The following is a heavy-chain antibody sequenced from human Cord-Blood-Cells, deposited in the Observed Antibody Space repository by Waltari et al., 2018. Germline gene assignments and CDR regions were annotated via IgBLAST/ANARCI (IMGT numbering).Heavy chain of an antibody. D-gene: IGHD1-26*01. CDR2: IYYSGST. J-gene: IGHJ2*01. Sequence: QLQLQESGPGLVKPSETLSLTCTVSGGSISSSSYYWGWIRQPPGKGLEWIGSIYYSGSTYYNPSLKSRVTISVDTSKNQFSLKLSSVTAADTAVYYCARRGQVDWYFDLWGRGTLVTVSS. V-gene: IGHV4-39*01. CDR3: ARRGQVDWYFDL. CDR1: GGSISSSSYY.